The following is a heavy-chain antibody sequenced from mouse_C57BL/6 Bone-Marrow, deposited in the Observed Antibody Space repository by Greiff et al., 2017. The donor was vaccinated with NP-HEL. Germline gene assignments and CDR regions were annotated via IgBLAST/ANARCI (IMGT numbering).Heavy chain of an antibody. D-gene: IGHD2-1*01. CDR1: GYSFASYY. CDR3: ARDGNYGLFAY. CDR2: IYPGSGNT. Sequence: VQLQQPGTELVKPGVSVKLSCKASGYSFASYYIHWVKQRPGQGLEWIGWIYPGSGNTKYNEKFKGKATLTADTSSSTAYMQLSSLTSEDSAVYYCARDGNYGLFAYWGQGTLVTVSA. J-gene: IGHJ3*01. V-gene: IGHV1-66*01.